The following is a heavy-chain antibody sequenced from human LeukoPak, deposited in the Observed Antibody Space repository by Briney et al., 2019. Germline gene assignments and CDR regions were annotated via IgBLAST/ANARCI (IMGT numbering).Heavy chain of an antibody. CDR2: ISSSGSTI. D-gene: IGHD6-19*01. V-gene: IGHV3-11*04. CDR1: GFTFSDYY. CDR3: AKDAYSSGWGQYYFDY. J-gene: IGHJ4*02. Sequence: PGGSLRLSCAASGFTFSDYYMSWIRQAPGKGLEWVSYISSSGSTIYYADSVKGRFTISRDNAKNTLYLQMNSLRAEDTAVYYCAKDAYSSGWGQYYFDYWGQGTLVTVSS.